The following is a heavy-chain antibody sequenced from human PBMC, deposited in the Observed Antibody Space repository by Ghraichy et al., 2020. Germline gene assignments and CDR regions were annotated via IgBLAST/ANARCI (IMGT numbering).Heavy chain of an antibody. Sequence: SETLSLTCAVYGGSFSGYYWSWIRQPPGKGLEWIGEINHSGSTNYNPSLKSRVTISVDTSKNQFSLKLSSVTAADTAVYYCARGAPGGYSSSWYGRVGSYFDYWGQGTLVTVSS. CDR2: INHSGST. D-gene: IGHD6-13*01. CDR3: ARGAPGGYSSSWYGRVGSYFDY. J-gene: IGHJ4*02. V-gene: IGHV4-34*01. CDR1: GGSFSGYY.